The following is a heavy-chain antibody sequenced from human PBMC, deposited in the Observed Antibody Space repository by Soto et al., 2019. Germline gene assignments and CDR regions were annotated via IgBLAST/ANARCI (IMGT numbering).Heavy chain of an antibody. D-gene: IGHD1-26*01. V-gene: IGHV3-7*03. CDR3: ARDGGDSGSYLGDPYYFDY. J-gene: IGHJ4*02. CDR1: GFTFSSYW. Sequence: GCLSISGAASGFTFSSYWMSCVLQAPGKGLEWVANIKQDGSEKYYVDSVKGRFTISRDNAKNSLYLQMNSLRAEDTAVYYCARDGGDSGSYLGDPYYFDYWGQGTLVT. CDR2: IKQDGSEK.